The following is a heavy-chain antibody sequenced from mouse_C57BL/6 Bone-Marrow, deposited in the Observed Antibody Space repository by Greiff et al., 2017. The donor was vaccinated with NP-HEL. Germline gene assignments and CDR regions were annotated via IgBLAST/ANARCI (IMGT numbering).Heavy chain of an antibody. Sequence: VQLKESGPELVKPGASVKISCKASGYTFTDYNMDWVKQSHGQSLEWIGDINPNNGGTIYNQKFKGKATLTVDKSSSTAYMELRSLTSEDTAVYYCARTLIWYFDVWGTGTTVTVSS. J-gene: IGHJ1*03. CDR3: ARTLIWYFDV. CDR2: INPNNGGT. CDR1: GYTFTDYN. D-gene: IGHD3-3*01. V-gene: IGHV1-18*01.